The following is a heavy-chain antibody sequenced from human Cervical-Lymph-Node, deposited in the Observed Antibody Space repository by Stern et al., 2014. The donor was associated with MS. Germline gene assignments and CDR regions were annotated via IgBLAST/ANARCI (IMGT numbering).Heavy chain of an antibody. CDR1: GFTFSSYW. CDR3: ARGSDT. Sequence: EVQLVESGGGLVQPGGSLRLSCAASGFTFSSYWMNWVRQAPGQGLEWVANIKEDGSETYYVDSVKGRFTISRDNAKNSLYLQMSSLRAEDTAVYYCARGSDTWGQGTLVTVSS. CDR2: IKEDGSET. V-gene: IGHV3-7*01. J-gene: IGHJ5*02. D-gene: IGHD2-15*01.